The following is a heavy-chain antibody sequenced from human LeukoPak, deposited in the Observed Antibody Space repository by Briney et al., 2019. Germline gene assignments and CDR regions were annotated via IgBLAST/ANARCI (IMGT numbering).Heavy chain of an antibody. CDR1: GYTFTNYG. D-gene: IGHD1-14*01. V-gene: IGHV1-18*01. CDR3: ARVLARYGNLDY. CDR2: ISAYNANT. J-gene: IGHJ4*02. Sequence: GASVRVSCKASGYTFTNYGISWVRQAPGQGLEWMGWISAYNANTDYAQKFQGRVTMTTDTSTSTAYMELRSLRSDDTAVYYCARVLARYGNLDYWGQGILVTVSS.